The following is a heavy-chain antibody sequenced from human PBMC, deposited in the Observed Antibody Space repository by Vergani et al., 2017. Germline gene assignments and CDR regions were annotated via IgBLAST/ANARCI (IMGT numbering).Heavy chain of an antibody. CDR1: GFTFSSYA. CDR2: ISSNGGST. CDR3: VKDAYPLVRGYGMDV. Sequence: EVQLVESGGGLVQPGGSLRLSCSASGFTFSSYAMHWVRQAPGKGLEYVSAISSNGGSTYYADSVKGRFTISRYNSKNTLYLQMSSLRAEDTAVYYCVKDAYPLVRGYGMDVWGQGTTVTVSS. D-gene: IGHD3-10*01. V-gene: IGHV3-64D*06. J-gene: IGHJ6*02.